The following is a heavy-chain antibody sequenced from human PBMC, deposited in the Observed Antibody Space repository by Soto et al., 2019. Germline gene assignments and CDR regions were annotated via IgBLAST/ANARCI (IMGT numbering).Heavy chain of an antibody. D-gene: IGHD6-13*01. J-gene: IGHJ5*02. CDR3: ARAFSAGAAADEGSWFDP. Sequence: GGSLRLSCAASGFTFSSYAMHWVRQAPGKGLEWVAVISYDGSNKYYADSVKGRFTISRDNSKNTLYLQMNSLIADDTAVYYCARAFSAGAAADEGSWFDPWGQGALVTASS. CDR2: ISYDGSNK. V-gene: IGHV3-30-3*01. CDR1: GFTFSSYA.